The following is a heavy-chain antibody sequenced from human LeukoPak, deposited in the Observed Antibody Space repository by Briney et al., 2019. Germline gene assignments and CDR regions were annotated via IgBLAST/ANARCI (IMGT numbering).Heavy chain of an antibody. CDR3: ARRLWDGSGSYSLYYYYYYMDV. D-gene: IGHD3-10*01. J-gene: IGHJ6*03. CDR2: INWNGGST. V-gene: IGHV3-20*04. CDR1: GFTFDDYA. Sequence: GGSLRLSCAASGFTFDDYAMSWVRQAPGKGLERVSGINWNGGSTGYADSVKGRFTISRDNAKNSLYLQMNSLRAEDTALYYCARRLWDGSGSYSLYYYYYYMDVWGKGTTVTVSS.